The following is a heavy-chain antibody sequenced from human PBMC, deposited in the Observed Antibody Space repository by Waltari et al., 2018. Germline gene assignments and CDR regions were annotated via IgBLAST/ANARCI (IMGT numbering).Heavy chain of an antibody. V-gene: IGHV4-34*01. D-gene: IGHD3-3*01. CDR1: GGSFSGYY. CDR3: ARGRRYDFWSGYFDY. CDR2: INHSGST. J-gene: IGHJ4*02. Sequence: QVQLQQWGAGLLKPSETLSLTCAVYGGSFSGYYWSWIRQPPGKGLEWIGEINHSGSTNYNPSLKSRVTISVDTSKNQFALKLSSVTAADTAVYYCARGRRYDFWSGYFDYWGQGTLVTVSS.